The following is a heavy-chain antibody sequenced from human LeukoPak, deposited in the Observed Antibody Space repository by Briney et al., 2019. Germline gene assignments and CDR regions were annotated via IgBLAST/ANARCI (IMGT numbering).Heavy chain of an antibody. J-gene: IGHJ4*02. CDR1: GGSISSSSYY. CDR3: ARHYYDSSGYDIFDY. Sequence: KASETLSLTCTVSGGSISSSSYYWGWIRQPPGKGLEWIGSIYYSGSTYYNPSLKSRVTISVDTSKNQFSLKLSSVTAADTAVYYCARHYYDSSGYDIFDYWGQGTLVTVSS. V-gene: IGHV4-39*01. CDR2: IYYSGST. D-gene: IGHD3-22*01.